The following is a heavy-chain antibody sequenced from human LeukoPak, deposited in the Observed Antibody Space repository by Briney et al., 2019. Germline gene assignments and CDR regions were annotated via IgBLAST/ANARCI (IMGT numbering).Heavy chain of an antibody. D-gene: IGHD3-3*01. Sequence: SVKVSCKASGGTFSSYAISWVRQAPGQGLEWMGGIIPIFGTANYAQKFQGRVTITADESTSTAYMELSSLRSEDTAVYYCARDLDSITIFGVVTDWFDPWGQGTLVTVSS. V-gene: IGHV1-69*13. CDR3: ARDLDSITIFGVVTDWFDP. CDR1: GGTFSSYA. CDR2: IIPIFGTA. J-gene: IGHJ5*02.